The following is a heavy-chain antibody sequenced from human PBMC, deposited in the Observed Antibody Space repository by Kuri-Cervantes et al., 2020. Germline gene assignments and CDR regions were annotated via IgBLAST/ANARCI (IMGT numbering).Heavy chain of an antibody. CDR1: GYTFVNYG. CDR2: INAYNGDT. D-gene: IGHD3-10*01. J-gene: IGHJ5*02. V-gene: IGHV1-18*01. CDR3: ARDDTMVRGIIHNRFDP. Sequence: ASVKVSCKASGYTFVNYGINWVRQAPGQGLEWMGWINAYNGDTNYAPKFQGRVTMTTDRSTSTAYMELRSLRSDDTAVYYCARDDTMVRGIIHNRFDPWGQGTLVTVSS.